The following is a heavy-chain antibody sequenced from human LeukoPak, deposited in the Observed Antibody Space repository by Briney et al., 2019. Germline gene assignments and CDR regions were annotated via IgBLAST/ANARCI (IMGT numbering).Heavy chain of an antibody. V-gene: IGHV3-15*01. CDR1: GFTFSNAW. J-gene: IGHJ6*03. D-gene: IGHD2-2*01. CDR3: TTGGVVVPAAIRSYYYMDV. Sequence: GGSLRLSCAASGFTFSNAWMSWVRQAPGKGLEWVGRIKSKTDGGTTDYAAPVKGRFTISRDDSKNTLYLQMNSLKTEDTAVYYCTTGGVVVPAAIRSYYYMDVWGKGTTVTVSS. CDR2: IKSKTDGGTT.